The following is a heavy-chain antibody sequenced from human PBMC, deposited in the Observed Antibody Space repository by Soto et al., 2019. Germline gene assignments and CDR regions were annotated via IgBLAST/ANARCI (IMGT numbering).Heavy chain of an antibody. V-gene: IGHV5-10-1*03. J-gene: IGHJ5*02. CDR3: ARRYCGGGGGYCTGDNGSDP. CDR2: IDPSDSYT. Sequence: EVQLVQSGAEVKKPGESLRISCKGSGYSFTSYWISWVRQMPGKGLEWMGRIDPSDSYTNYSPSFQGHVTISADKSIGTACLQWSSLKAWDTVMYYCARRYCGGGGGYCTGDNGSDPWGQGTLVTVSS. CDR1: GYSFTSYW. D-gene: IGHD2-15*01.